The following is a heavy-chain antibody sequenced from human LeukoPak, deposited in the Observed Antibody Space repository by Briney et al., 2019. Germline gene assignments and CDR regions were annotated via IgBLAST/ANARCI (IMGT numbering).Heavy chain of an antibody. V-gene: IGHV3-30-3*01. J-gene: IGHJ6*02. CDR1: GFTFSSYA. Sequence: GGSLRLSCAASGFTFSSYAMHWVRQAPGRGLEWVAVISYDGSNKYYADSVKGRFTISRDNSKNTLYLQMNSLRAEDTAVYYCARDSYGMDVWGQGTTVTVSS. CDR2: ISYDGSNK. CDR3: ARDSYGMDV.